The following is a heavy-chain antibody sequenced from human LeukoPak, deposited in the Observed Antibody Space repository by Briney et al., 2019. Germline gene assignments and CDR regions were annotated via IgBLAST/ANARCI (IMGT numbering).Heavy chain of an antibody. V-gene: IGHV3-74*01. D-gene: IGHD6-19*01. CDR2: INSDGSST. CDR3: ARDGSGWSVDY. J-gene: IGHJ4*02. Sequence: PGGSLRLSCAASGFTLSSYWMHRVRQAPGRGLVWVSRINSDGSSTTYADSVKGRFTISRDNAENTLYLQMNSLRAEDTAVYFCARDGSGWSVDYWGQGILVTVSS. CDR1: GFTLSSYW.